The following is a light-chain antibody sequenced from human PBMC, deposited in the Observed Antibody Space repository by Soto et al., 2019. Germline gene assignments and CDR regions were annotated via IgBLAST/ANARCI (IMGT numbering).Light chain of an antibody. CDR2: DVS. Sequence: QSVLTQPASVSGSPGQSITISCTGTSSDVGGYNYVSWYQQHPGKAPKLMIYDVSNRPSGVSNRFSGSKSGNTASLTISGLQAEDEADYYCSSYRSSSKRVFGTGTNLTVL. J-gene: IGLJ1*01. CDR1: SSDVGGYNY. V-gene: IGLV2-14*03. CDR3: SSYRSSSKRV.